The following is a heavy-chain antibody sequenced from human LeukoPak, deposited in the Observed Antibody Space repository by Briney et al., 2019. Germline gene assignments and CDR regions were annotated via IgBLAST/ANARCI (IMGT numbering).Heavy chain of an antibody. V-gene: IGHV3-7*03. Sequence: GGSLRLSCEASGFIFSNFWMRWVRQAPGKGVEWVANIKQDGSETYYVDSEKGGFTISRDNANNSLYLQMNSLRAEDTALYYCAKGIAAAGTLGFDYWGQGTLVTVSS. CDR1: GFIFSNFW. D-gene: IGHD6-13*01. J-gene: IGHJ4*02. CDR3: AKGIAAAGTLGFDY. CDR2: IKQDGSET.